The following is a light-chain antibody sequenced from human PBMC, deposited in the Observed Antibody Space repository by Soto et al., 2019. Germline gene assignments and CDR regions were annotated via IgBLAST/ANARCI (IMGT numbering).Light chain of an antibody. J-gene: IGLJ1*01. Sequence: LTQPASVSGSPGRSITISCTGTSSDVGSYNYVSWYQQHPGKAPKVMIYDVSNRPSGVSYRFSGSKSGNTASLTISGLQAEDEADYYCSSYTTSSTYVFGTGTKVTVL. CDR3: SSYTTSSTYV. CDR2: DVS. CDR1: SSDVGSYNY. V-gene: IGLV2-14*01.